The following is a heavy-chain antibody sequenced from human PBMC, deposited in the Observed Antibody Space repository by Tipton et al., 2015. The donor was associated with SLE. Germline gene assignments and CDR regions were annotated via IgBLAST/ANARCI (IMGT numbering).Heavy chain of an antibody. CDR2: IYYSGTT. CDR1: GDSISGHY. Sequence: TLSLTCTVSGDSISGHYWSWIRQSPGKGLEWLGSIYYSGTTYYNPSLKSRVTISVDTSKNQISLKLRSVTATDTAVYYCAGTPWLVRFEYWGQGTLVNVS. V-gene: IGHV4-59*05. CDR3: AGTPWLVRFEY. D-gene: IGHD6-19*01. J-gene: IGHJ4*02.